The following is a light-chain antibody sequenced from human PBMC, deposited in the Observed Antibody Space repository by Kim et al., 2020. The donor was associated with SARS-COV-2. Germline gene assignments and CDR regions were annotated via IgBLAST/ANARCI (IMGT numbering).Light chain of an antibody. CDR3: PSDDSSLSGL. J-gene: IGLJ2*01. Sequence: GQRVTISCTGSSSNIGAGDDVHWYQQPPGTAPHLLFCGNRNRPSVVPDRSCGSNSGTSAPLASTGLQAEEEDDYYCPSDDSSLSGLFGGGTQLTVL. V-gene: IGLV1-40*01. CDR1: SSNIGAGDD. CDR2: GNR.